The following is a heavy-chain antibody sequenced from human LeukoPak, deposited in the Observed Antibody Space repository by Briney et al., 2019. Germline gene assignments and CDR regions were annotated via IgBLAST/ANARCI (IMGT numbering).Heavy chain of an antibody. CDR3: ARGPPNMVRGLGLDY. J-gene: IGHJ4*02. Sequence: PGGSLRLSCAASGFTFSSYWMSWVRQAPGKGLEWVANIKQDGSEKYYVDSVKGRFTISRDNAKNSLYLQMNSLRAEDTAVYYCARGPPNMVRGLGLDYWGQGTLVTVSS. V-gene: IGHV3-7*03. D-gene: IGHD3-10*01. CDR1: GFTFSSYW. CDR2: IKQDGSEK.